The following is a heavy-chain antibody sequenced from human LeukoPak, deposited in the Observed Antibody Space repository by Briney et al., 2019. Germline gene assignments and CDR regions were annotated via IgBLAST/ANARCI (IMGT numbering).Heavy chain of an antibody. CDR1: GLIFSRYA. CDR3: AKSVKTVASGLDY. D-gene: IGHD3-3*02. CDR2: VSGSGGTT. Sequence: GGSLRLSCATSGLIFSRYAMNWVRQAPGKGLEWVSGVSGSGGTTYYSDSVKGRFTISRDNSQNTVYLQMNSLRAEDMAVYYCAKSVKTVASGLDYWDQGTLVTVSS. J-gene: IGHJ4*02. V-gene: IGHV3-23*01.